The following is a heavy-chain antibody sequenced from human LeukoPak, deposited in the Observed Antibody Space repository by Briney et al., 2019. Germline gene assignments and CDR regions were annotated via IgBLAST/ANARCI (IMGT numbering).Heavy chain of an antibody. CDR2: IWYDGSNK. D-gene: IGHD3-10*01. CDR1: GFTFSSYG. V-gene: IGHV3-33*01. Sequence: GRSLRLSCAASGFTFSSYGMHWVRQAPGKGLEWVAVIWYDGSNKYYADSVKGRFTISRDNSKNTLYLQMNSLRAEDTAVYYCARQGGLLWFGESHYYGMDVWGQGTTVTVSS. J-gene: IGHJ6*02. CDR3: ARQGGLLWFGESHYYGMDV.